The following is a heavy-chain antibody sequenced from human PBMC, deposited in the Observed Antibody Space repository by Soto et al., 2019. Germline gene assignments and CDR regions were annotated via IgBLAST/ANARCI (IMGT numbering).Heavy chain of an antibody. J-gene: IGHJ6*02. CDR2: IYNSGST. Sequence: SETLSLTCTVAGVSISSYYWSWIRQPPGKGLEWIGYIYNSGSTNYNPSLKRRVSISIDTSMNQFSLNLNSVTAADTAVYYCARAEFRSRSLHYYYGLDVWGQGTTVTVSS. V-gene: IGHV4-59*01. CDR3: ARAEFRSRSLHYYYGLDV. CDR1: GVSISSYY. D-gene: IGHD3-10*01.